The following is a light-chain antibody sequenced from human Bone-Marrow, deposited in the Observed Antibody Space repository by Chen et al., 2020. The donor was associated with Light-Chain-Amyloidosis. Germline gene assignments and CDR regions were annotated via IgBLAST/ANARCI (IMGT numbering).Light chain of an antibody. CDR3: HQYNDWPLGGT. J-gene: IGKJ1*01. CDR2: GIS. CDR1: QSVGFK. V-gene: IGKV3-15*01. Sequence: EVVMTQSPATLSVSTGERATLSCRASQSVGFKLAWYQQKPGQAPRLLIFGISTRETGIPDRLSGSGSGTEFTLTILSLQSEDFAVYYSHQYNDWPLGGTFGQGTKVDIK.